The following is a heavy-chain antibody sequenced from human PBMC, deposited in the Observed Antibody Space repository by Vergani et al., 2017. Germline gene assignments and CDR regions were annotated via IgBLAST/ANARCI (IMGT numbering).Heavy chain of an antibody. Sequence: QVPLVQSGAEVKKPGASVKVSCKASGYTFTSYYMHWVRQAPGQGLAWMGIINPSGGSTSYAQKFQGRVTMTRDTSTSTVYMELSSLRSEDTAVYYCAVWGGARPTAFDYWGQGTLVTVSS. J-gene: IGHJ4*02. D-gene: IGHD3-10*01. CDR2: INPSGGST. CDR1: GYTFTSYY. V-gene: IGHV1-46*01. CDR3: AVWGGARPTAFDY.